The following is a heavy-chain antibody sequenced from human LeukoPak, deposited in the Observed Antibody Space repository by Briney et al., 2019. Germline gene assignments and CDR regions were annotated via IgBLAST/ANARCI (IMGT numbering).Heavy chain of an antibody. CDR1: GGSFSGYY. D-gene: IGHD3-10*01. CDR3: ARTQAYGSGSYYKSPRYFDY. J-gene: IGHJ4*02. CDR2: INHSGST. V-gene: IGHV4-34*01. Sequence: SETLSPTCAVYGGSFSGYYWSWIRQPPGKGLEWIGEINHSGSTNYNPSLKSRVTISVDTSKNQVSLKLSSVTAADTAVYYCARTQAYGSGSYYKSPRYFDYWGQGTLVTVSS.